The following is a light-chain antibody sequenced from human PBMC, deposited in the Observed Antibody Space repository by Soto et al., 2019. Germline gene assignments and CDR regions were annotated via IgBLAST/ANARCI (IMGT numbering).Light chain of an antibody. J-gene: IGKJ5*01. Sequence: DIQMTQSPSSLSTSVGDRVTITCRASPGISNDLAWYQQKSGKVPKLLIYAASTLQSGVPPRFSGSGSGTDFTLTISSLQPEDVAKYYCQNYNRARPVTFGQGTRLEIK. V-gene: IGKV1-27*01. CDR2: AAS. CDR1: PGISND. CDR3: QNYNRARPVT.